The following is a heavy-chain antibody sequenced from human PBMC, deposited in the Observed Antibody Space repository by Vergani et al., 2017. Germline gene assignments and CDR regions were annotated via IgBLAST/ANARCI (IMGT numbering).Heavy chain of an antibody. D-gene: IGHD5-12*01. V-gene: IGHV3-23*04. J-gene: IGHJ4*02. CDR2: GSGSSATP. CDR3: TRGSCGYTGYFVEY. Sequence: EVQLVESGGGLVQPGGSLRLSCEASGFSFPGYAMSWVRQAPGKGLEWVSSGSGSSATPYYADSVKGRFIISRDNSKNTLHLQMNSLRADDTAVYYCTRGSCGYTGYFVEYWGQGTLANGSS. CDR1: GFSFPGYA.